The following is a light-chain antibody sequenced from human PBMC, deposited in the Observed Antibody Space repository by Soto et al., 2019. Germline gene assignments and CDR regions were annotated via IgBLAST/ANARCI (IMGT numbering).Light chain of an antibody. CDR3: QQYGSSPIT. V-gene: IGKV3-20*01. CDR2: GAS. CDR1: QNIRSNY. J-gene: IGKJ5*01. Sequence: EIVLTQSPGTLSLSPGERATLSCRASQNIRSNYLAWYQQRPGQAPRLHIYGASSRATGIPDRFSGSGSGTDFTLTISRLEPEDFAVYHCQQYGSSPITFGQGTRLEIK.